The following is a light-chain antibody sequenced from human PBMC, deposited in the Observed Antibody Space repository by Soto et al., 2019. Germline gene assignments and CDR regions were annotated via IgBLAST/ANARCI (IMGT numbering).Light chain of an antibody. J-gene: IGKJ2*01. V-gene: IGKV1-39*01. CDR3: QQSYSTLYT. Sequence: DIQLTKSTSSLSASVGDRVTITCRASQSISSYLNWYQQKPGKAPKLLIYAASSLQSGVPSRFSGSGSGTDFTLTISSLQPEDFATYYCQQSYSTLYTFGQGTKVDIK. CDR2: AAS. CDR1: QSISSY.